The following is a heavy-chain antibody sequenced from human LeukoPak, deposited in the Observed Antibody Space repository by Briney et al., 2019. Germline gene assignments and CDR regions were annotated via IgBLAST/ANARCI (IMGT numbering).Heavy chain of an antibody. CDR3: ARGPPTRVVVITTGDFGY. Sequence: ASVKVSCKASGYTFTGYYMHWVRQAPGQGLEWMGWISPNSGVTKYAQKFQGRVTVTRDTSISTAYMELRRLRSDDRAVYYCARGPPTRVVVITTGDFGYWGQGTLVTVSS. D-gene: IGHD3-22*01. V-gene: IGHV1-2*02. CDR1: GYTFTGYY. J-gene: IGHJ4*02. CDR2: ISPNSGVT.